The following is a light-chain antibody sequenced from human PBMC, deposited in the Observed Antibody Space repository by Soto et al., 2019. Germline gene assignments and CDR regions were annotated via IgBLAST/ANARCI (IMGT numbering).Light chain of an antibody. CDR2: GAS. CDR1: QSVSSN. Sequence: EIVMTQSPATLSVSPGERANLSCRASQSVSSNLAWYQQKPGQAPRLLIYGASTRATGIPARFSGSGSGTEFTLTISSLQSEDFAVYYCQQYNNWNTFGQGTKLEIK. CDR3: QQYNNWNT. V-gene: IGKV3-15*01. J-gene: IGKJ2*01.